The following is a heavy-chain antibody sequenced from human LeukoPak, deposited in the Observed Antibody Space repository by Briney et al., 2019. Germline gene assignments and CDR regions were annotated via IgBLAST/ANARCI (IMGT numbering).Heavy chain of an antibody. J-gene: IGHJ6*02. D-gene: IGHD3-10*01. Sequence: TLSLTGAVYGCTISSGRYSRHCIRQPPGKGLKRNGYSYYSGNTNYNPSLKSRVTISVDTSKKQFSLKLSSVTAADTAVYYCARADADSMDYYYGMDAWGQGTTVTVSS. CDR3: ARADADSMDYYYGMDA. CDR2: SYYSGNT. V-gene: IGHV4-61*01. CDR1: GCTISSGRYS.